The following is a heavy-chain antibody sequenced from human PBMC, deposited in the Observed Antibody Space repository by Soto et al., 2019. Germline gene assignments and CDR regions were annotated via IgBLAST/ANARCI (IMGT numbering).Heavy chain of an antibody. Sequence: PSETLSLTCNVSGDSVSSGSYYWTWVRQPPGKGLEWIGNIYYSGTTNYNPSLKSRVTISVDTSKNQFSLKLSSVTAADTAVYYCAITPPPRYSSSWYTYIDYWGQGTLVTVSS. V-gene: IGHV4-61*01. CDR3: AITPPPRYSSSWYTYIDY. CDR2: IYYSGTT. J-gene: IGHJ4*02. D-gene: IGHD6-13*01. CDR1: GDSVSSGSYY.